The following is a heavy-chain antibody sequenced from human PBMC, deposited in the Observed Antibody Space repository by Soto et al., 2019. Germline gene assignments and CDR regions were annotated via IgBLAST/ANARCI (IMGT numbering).Heavy chain of an antibody. D-gene: IGHD2-21*01. Sequence: SQTLSLTCAISGDSVSRNSGAWNWIRQSPSRGLEWLGRTYYRSKWYTDYALSVKSRITINPETSKNQFSLQLNSVTPEDTAVYYSARGIPDLYYYGIGVWGQGTTVTVSS. CDR2: TYYRSKWYT. V-gene: IGHV6-1*01. CDR1: GDSVSRNSGA. J-gene: IGHJ6*02. CDR3: ARGIPDLYYYGIGV.